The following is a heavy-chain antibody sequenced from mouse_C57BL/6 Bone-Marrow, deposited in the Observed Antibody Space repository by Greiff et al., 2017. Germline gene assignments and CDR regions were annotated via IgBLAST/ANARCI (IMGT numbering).Heavy chain of an antibody. Sequence: VQLKQSGAELVRPGASVKLSCTASGFNIKDDYMHWVKQRPEQGLEWIGWIDPENGDTEYASKFQGKATITADTSSNTAYLQLSSRTSEDTAVYYCTTVYYFDYWGRGTTLTVSA. CDR1: GFNIKDDY. CDR2: IDPENGDT. J-gene: IGHJ2*01. V-gene: IGHV14-4*01. CDR3: TTVYYFDY.